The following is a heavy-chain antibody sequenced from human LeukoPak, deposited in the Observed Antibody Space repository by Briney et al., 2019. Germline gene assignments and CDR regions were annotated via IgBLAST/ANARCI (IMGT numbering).Heavy chain of an antibody. CDR2: ISYDGSNK. J-gene: IGHJ4*02. CDR1: GFTFSSYG. D-gene: IGHD3-3*01. V-gene: IGHV3-30*03. Sequence: GGSLRLSCAASGFTFSSYGMHWVRQAPGKGLEWVAVISYDGSNKYYADSVKGRFTISRDNSKNSLYLQMNSLRAEDTAVYYCARGSGYYTPHYFDYWGQGTLVTVSS. CDR3: ARGSGYYTPHYFDY.